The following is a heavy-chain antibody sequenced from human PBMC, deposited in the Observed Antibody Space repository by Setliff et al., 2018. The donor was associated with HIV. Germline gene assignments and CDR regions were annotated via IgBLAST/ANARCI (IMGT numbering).Heavy chain of an antibody. V-gene: IGHV1-69*10. CDR3: AKVESYYDSSGPDY. Sequence: GASVKVSCKASGYTFSNYYIHWVRQAPGQGLEWMGGIIPILGIANYAQKFQGRVTITADKSTSTAYMELSSLRAEDTAVYYCAKVESYYDSSGPDYWGQGTLVTVSS. D-gene: IGHD3-22*01. CDR2: IIPILGIA. CDR1: GYTFSNYY. J-gene: IGHJ4*02.